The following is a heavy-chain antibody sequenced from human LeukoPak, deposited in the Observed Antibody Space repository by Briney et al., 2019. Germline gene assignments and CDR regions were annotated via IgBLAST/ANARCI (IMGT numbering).Heavy chain of an antibody. D-gene: IGHD3-10*02. CDR2: ISSSGSTI. CDR3: AELGITMIGGV. CDR1: GFTFSSYE. V-gene: IGHV3-48*03. J-gene: IGHJ6*04. Sequence: GGSLRLSCAAFGFTFSSYETNWVRQAPGKGLEWVSYISSSGSTIYYADSVKGRFTISRDNAKNSLYLQMNSLRAEDTAVYYCAELGITMIGGVWGKGTTVTISS.